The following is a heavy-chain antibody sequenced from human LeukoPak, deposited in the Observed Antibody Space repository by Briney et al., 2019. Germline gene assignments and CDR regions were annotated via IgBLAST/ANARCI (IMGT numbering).Heavy chain of an antibody. Sequence: GGSLRLSCAASGFTFSDYYMSWIRQAPGKGLKWVSYISSSGSTIYYADSVKGRFTISRDNAKNTLYLQLNSLRAEDTAVYYCARGGFCSGGSCPVDYYYYMDVWGKGTTVTVSS. J-gene: IGHJ6*03. CDR1: GFTFSDYY. CDR3: ARGGFCSGGSCPVDYYYYMDV. V-gene: IGHV3-11*04. D-gene: IGHD2-15*01. CDR2: ISSSGSTI.